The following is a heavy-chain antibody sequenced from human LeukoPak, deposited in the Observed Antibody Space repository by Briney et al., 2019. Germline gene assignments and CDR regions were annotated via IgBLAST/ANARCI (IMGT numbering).Heavy chain of an antibody. CDR1: GGSLSSYY. CDR2: IYYTVST. J-gene: IGHJ1*01. CDR3: VRHYYDSGTAKGYFQH. V-gene: IGHV4-59*01. D-gene: IGHD3-10*01. Sequence: SETLSLTCAVSGGSLSSYYWSWIRQPPGAGPEWIGYIYYTVSTNYNPSLKSRVTISVESSTNQSSLDWTALTTTDTAVYYFVRHYYDSGTAKGYFQHWGQGTLVTVSS.